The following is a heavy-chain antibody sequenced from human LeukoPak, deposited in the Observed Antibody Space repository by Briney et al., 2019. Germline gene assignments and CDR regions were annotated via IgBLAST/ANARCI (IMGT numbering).Heavy chain of an antibody. CDR3: AKDTNQDYYGSGNYFDY. V-gene: IGHV3-30*18. CDR1: GFTFSSYG. D-gene: IGHD3-10*01. Sequence: GGSLRLSCAASGFTFSSYGMHWVRQAPGKGLEWVAVISYDGSNKYYADSVKGRFTISRDNSKYTLYLQMNSLRAEDTAVYYCAKDTNQDYYGSGNYFDYWGQGTLVTVSS. J-gene: IGHJ4*02. CDR2: ISYDGSNK.